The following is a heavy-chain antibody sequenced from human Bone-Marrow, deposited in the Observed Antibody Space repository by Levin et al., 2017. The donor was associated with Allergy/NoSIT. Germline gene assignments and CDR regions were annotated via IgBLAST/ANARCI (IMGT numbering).Heavy chain of an antibody. Sequence: PGGSLRLSCAASGFTFSSYYMHWVRQAPGKGLVWVSRIDTDGTTTTYADSVKGRFTISRDNAKNTLYLQLTRLRAEDTALYYCTRYPDGSGRDYWGQGTLVTVSS. V-gene: IGHV3-74*01. CDR3: TRYPDGSGRDY. CDR1: GFTFSSYY. D-gene: IGHD6-19*01. J-gene: IGHJ4*02. CDR2: IDTDGTTT.